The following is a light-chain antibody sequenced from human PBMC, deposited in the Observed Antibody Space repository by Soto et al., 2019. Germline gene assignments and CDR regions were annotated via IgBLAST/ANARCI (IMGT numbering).Light chain of an antibody. J-gene: IGKJ4*01. CDR3: QQYNNWTPLT. V-gene: IGKV3-15*01. CDR1: QSIRTN. CDR2: GAS. Sequence: EIVMTQSPATLSVSPGDRATLSCRASQSIRTNVAWYQQKPGQSPRLLIYGASTRATGIPARFSGSGSGTECTLIISSLQSEDVGLDYGQQYNNWTPLTFGGGTKVESK.